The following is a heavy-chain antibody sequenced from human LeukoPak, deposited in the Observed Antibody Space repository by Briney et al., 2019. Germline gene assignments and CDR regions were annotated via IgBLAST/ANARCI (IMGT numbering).Heavy chain of an antibody. CDR2: IWDDGSNK. CDR3: ARDHSSGWYSDYFDY. CDR1: GFTVSSYG. J-gene: IGHJ4*02. V-gene: IGHV3-33*08. Sequence: PGRSPRLSWAASGFTVSSYGMRWVRQAPGKGLEWVAVIWDDGSNKYYADTVKGRFTISRDNSKNTLYLQMNSMRAEDTAVYYCARDHSSGWYSDYFDYWGQGTLVTVSS. D-gene: IGHD6-19*01.